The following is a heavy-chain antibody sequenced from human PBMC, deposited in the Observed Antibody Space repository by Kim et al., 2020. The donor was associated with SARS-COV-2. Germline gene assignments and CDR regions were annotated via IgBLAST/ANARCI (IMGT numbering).Heavy chain of an antibody. CDR3: AKDKIAAAGDYYYGMDV. CDR1: GFTFDDYT. CDR2: ISLDGGST. V-gene: IGHV3-43*01. D-gene: IGHD6-13*01. Sequence: GGSLRLSCAASGFTFDDYTMHWVRQAPGKGLEWVSLISLDGGSTYYADSVKGRFTISRDNSKNSLYLQMNSLRTEDTALYYCAKDKIAAAGDYYYGMDVWGQGTTVTVSS. J-gene: IGHJ6*02.